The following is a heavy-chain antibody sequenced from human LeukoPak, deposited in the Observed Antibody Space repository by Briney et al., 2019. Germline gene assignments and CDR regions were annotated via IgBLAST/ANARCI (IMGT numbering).Heavy chain of an antibody. Sequence: PGGSLRLSCAASGFTFSSYAMSWVRQAPGKGLEWVSAISGTVGSTYYADSVKGRFTISRDNSKNTLYLQMNSLRAEDTAVYYCTKDRGSIAVAGIDYWSQGTLVTVSS. V-gene: IGHV3-23*01. D-gene: IGHD6-19*01. CDR2: ISGTVGST. CDR3: TKDRGSIAVAGIDY. CDR1: GFTFSSYA. J-gene: IGHJ4*02.